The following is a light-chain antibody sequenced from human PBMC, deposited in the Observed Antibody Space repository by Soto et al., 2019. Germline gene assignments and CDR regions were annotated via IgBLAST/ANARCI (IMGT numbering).Light chain of an antibody. Sequence: EIVMTQSPATLSVSPGERATLSCRASQSVSSNLAWYQQKPGQAPRLLIYGASTRATGIPARFSGSGSGTECTLNISSMQSEDFAVYYCQQYNNWPPFTFGPGTKVDIK. CDR1: QSVSSN. J-gene: IGKJ3*01. CDR2: GAS. CDR3: QQYNNWPPFT. V-gene: IGKV3-15*01.